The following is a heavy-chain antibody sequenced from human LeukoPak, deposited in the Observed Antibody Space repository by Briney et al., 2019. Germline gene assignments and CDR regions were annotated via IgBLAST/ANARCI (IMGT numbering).Heavy chain of an antibody. J-gene: IGHJ6*03. CDR1: GFTFSSYA. CDR3: AKDHGDCSGGSCLQYFYYYMDV. CDR2: ISGSGGST. D-gene: IGHD2-15*01. V-gene: IGHV3-23*01. Sequence: PGGSLRLSCAASGFTFSSYAMSWVRQAPGKGLEWVSGISGSGGSTYYADSVKGRFTISRDNSKNTLYLQMNSLRAEDTAVYYCAKDHGDCSGGSCLQYFYYYMDVWGKGTTVTVSS.